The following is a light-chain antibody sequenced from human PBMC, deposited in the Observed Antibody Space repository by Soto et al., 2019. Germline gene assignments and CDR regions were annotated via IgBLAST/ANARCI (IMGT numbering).Light chain of an antibody. CDR3: QQYGSSIT. CDR2: DAS. Sequence: ETVMTQSPATLSVSPGERATLSCRASQSVSSNYLAWYQQKPGQAPRLLIYDASNRATGIPDRFSGSGSGTDFTLTISRLEPEDFAVYYCQQYGSSITFGQGTRLEIK. CDR1: QSVSSNY. V-gene: IGKV3-20*01. J-gene: IGKJ5*01.